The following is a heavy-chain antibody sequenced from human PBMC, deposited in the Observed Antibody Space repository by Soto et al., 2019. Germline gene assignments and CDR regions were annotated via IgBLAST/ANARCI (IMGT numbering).Heavy chain of an antibody. CDR2: IIPILGIA. D-gene: IGHD6-19*01. V-gene: IGHV1-69*04. Sequence: SVKVSCKASGGTFSSYTISWVRQAPGQGLEWMGRIIPILGIANYAQKFQGRVTITADKSTSTAYMELSSLRSEDTAVYYCARDVIAVAGTGTIWFVPWGRGTQV. J-gene: IGHJ5*02. CDR1: GGTFSSYT. CDR3: ARDVIAVAGTGTIWFVP.